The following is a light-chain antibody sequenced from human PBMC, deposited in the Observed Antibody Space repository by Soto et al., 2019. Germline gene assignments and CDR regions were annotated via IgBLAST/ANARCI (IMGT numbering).Light chain of an antibody. CDR3: SSYSTSSTVI. Sequence: QSALTQPASVSGSPGQSITISCTGTSSDVGDHNYVSWYQQQPGKAPKLMIYAVSNRLSGVSNRFSGSKSGTTASLTVSGLQAEDEGDYYCSSYSTSSTVIFGGGTQLTVL. V-gene: IGLV2-14*03. J-gene: IGLJ2*01. CDR2: AVS. CDR1: SSDVGDHNY.